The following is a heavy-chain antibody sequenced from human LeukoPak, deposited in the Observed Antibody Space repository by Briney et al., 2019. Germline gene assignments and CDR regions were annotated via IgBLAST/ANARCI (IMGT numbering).Heavy chain of an antibody. J-gene: IGHJ5*02. D-gene: IGHD3-10*01. V-gene: IGHV4-59*12. CDR2: IYHSGST. Sequence: SETLSLTCTVSGGSISSYYWSWIRQPPGKGLEWIGYIYHSGSTYYNPSLKSRVTISVDRSKNQFSLKLSSVTAADTAVYYCARDRPMVRGAGGFDPWGQGTLVTVSS. CDR3: ARDRPMVRGAGGFDP. CDR1: GGSISSYY.